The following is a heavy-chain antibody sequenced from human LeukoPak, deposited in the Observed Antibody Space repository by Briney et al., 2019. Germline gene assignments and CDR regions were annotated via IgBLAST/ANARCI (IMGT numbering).Heavy chain of an antibody. J-gene: IGHJ4*02. CDR3: ARGHYDILTYLYYFDC. V-gene: IGHV4-4*07. CDR1: GGPISSYY. CDR2: IYTSGST. D-gene: IGHD3-9*01. Sequence: SETLSLTCTVSGGPISSYYWSWIRQPAGKGLEWIGRIYTSGSTNYNPSLKSRVTMSVDTSKNQFSLRLSSVTAADTAVYYCARGHYDILTYLYYFDCWGQGTLVTVSS.